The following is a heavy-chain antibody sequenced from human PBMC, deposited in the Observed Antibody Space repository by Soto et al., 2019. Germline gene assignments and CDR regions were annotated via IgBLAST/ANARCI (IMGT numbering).Heavy chain of an antibody. J-gene: IGHJ4*02. V-gene: IGHV3-33*01. CDR2: IWYDGSNK. Sequence: GGSLRLSCAASGFTFRSYGILWVRPAPGKGLEWVGIIWYDGSNKYYADSVKGRFTISRDSSKNTVYLQMDSLRVEDTAVYYCAIFNIAGAYYFDTLGQEDLLPISS. CDR1: GFTFRSYG. CDR3: AIFNIAGAYYFDT. D-gene: IGHD1-26*01.